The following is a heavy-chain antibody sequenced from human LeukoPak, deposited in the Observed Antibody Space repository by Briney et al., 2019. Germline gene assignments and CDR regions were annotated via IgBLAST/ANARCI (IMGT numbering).Heavy chain of an antibody. D-gene: IGHD6-13*01. CDR3: AKRTYSSSWYRSYYFDY. J-gene: IGHJ4*02. CDR2: ISGSGGST. CDR1: GFTFSSYA. Sequence: GGSLRLPCAASGFTFSSYAMSWVRQAPGKGLEWVSAISGSGGSTYYADSVKGRFTISRDNSKNTLYLQMNSLRAEDTAVYYCAKRTYSSSWYRSYYFDYWGQGTLVTVSS. V-gene: IGHV3-23*01.